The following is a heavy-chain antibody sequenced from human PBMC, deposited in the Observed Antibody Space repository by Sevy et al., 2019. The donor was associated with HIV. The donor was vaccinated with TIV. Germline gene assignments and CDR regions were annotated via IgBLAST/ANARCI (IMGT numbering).Heavy chain of an antibody. Sequence: GGSLRLSCEASGFNVSSTYMSWVRQAPGKGLEWVSVFYISDNTYYADSVKGRFTISRDNFKNTVHLQMDSPRAEDTALYYCATTTFRFFDNWGQGTLVTVSS. CDR1: GFNVSSTY. J-gene: IGHJ4*02. V-gene: IGHV3-53*01. CDR3: ATTTFRFFDN. CDR2: FYISDNT. D-gene: IGHD3-3*01.